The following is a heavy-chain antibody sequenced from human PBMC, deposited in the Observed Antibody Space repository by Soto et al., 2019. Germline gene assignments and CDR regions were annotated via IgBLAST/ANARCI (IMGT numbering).Heavy chain of an antibody. Sequence: GGSLRLSRAVSGLTLSSSAMTWVRQAPGKGLEWVSTLSAGGSTYYAASVKGRFTISRNSSENSLYLQMGSLKAEDTAVYFCAKDRGSGGIVTGTPDSWGPGTQVTVSS. J-gene: IGHJ4*02. D-gene: IGHD3-9*01. CDR3: AKDRGSGGIVTGTPDS. CDR2: LSAGGST. V-gene: IGHV3-23*01. CDR1: GLTLSSSA.